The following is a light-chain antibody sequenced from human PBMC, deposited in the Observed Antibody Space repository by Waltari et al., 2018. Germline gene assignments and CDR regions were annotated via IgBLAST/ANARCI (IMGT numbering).Light chain of an antibody. CDR3: YQYSSGYT. CDR1: QSVSSY. Sequence: VILTRSPATRSLSPGEGVPPSCRASQSVSSYIGWYQQKPGQAPRLVIHSASTRATDIPDRFSGSGSATEFTLTISGLEPEDVGIYHCYQYSSGYTFGPGTKLDF. J-gene: IGKJ3*01. CDR2: SAS. V-gene: IGKV3-11*01.